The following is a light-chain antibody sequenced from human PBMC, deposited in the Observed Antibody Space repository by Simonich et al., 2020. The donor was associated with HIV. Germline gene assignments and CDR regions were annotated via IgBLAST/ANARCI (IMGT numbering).Light chain of an antibody. J-gene: IGKJ3*01. CDR3: QQYDNWPLT. Sequence: EILMTQSPATLSVSPGERATLSCRASQSVRSNLAWYQQKPGQAPRLVIYGTSTRATGIPARFSGSGSGTEFTLTISSMQSEDFAVYYCQQYDNWPLTFGPGTKVDIK. CDR1: QSVRSN. CDR2: GTS. V-gene: IGKV3-15*01.